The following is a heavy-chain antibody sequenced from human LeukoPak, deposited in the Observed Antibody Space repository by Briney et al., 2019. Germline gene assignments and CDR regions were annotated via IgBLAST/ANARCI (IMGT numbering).Heavy chain of an antibody. V-gene: IGHV4-59*08. J-gene: IGHJ4*02. D-gene: IGHD1/OR15-1a*01. CDR3: ARSIIGTRSKFDY. CDR2: IYHRGTT. CDR1: GGSISSFY. Sequence: SETLSLTCTVSGGSISSFYWSWIRQPPGKGLEWIGYIYHRGTTNYNPSLKSRVTISVDTSKNHFSLKLSSVTAADTAVYSCARSIIGTRSKFDYWGQGTLVTVSS.